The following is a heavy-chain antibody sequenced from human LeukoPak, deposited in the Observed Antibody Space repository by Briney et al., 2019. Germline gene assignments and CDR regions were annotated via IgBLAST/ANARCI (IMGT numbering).Heavy chain of an antibody. D-gene: IGHD1-7*01. CDR3: ARVGNWNYGHFYYYMDV. CDR1: GGSFSGYY. V-gene: IGHV4-34*01. Sequence: SETLSLTCAVYGGSFSGYYWSWIRQPPGKGLEWIGEINHSGSTNYNPSLKSRVTISVDTSKNQFSLKLSSVTAADTAVYYCARVGNWNYGHFYYYMDVWGKGTTVTVSS. J-gene: IGHJ6*03. CDR2: INHSGST.